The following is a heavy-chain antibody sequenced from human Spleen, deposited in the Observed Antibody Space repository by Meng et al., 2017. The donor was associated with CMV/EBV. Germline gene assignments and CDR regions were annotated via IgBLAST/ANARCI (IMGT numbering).Heavy chain of an antibody. CDR3: ARGAVY. CDR2: IYSGGSA. J-gene: IGHJ4*02. V-gene: IGHV3-66*02. Sequence: SLRLSCAASGFTVSSNSMRWVRQAPGKGMDWVALIYSGGSAYYTDSVKGRFTLSRDNSKNTLYLQMNSLTPEDTAVYYCARGAVYWGQGTLVTVSS. CDR1: GFTVSSNS.